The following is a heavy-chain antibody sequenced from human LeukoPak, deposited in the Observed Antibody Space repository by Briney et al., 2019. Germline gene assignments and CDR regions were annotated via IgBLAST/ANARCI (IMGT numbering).Heavy chain of an antibody. Sequence: ASVKVSCKASGNTFTSYYMHWVRQAPGQGLEWMGIINPSGGSTSYAQKFQGRVTMTRDTSTSTVYMELSSLRSEDTAVYYCARESRYCSSTSCYGGFDYYYGMDVWGKGTTVTVSS. CDR3: ARESRYCSSTSCYGGFDYYYGMDV. J-gene: IGHJ6*04. D-gene: IGHD2-2*01. V-gene: IGHV1-46*01. CDR2: INPSGGST. CDR1: GNTFTSYY.